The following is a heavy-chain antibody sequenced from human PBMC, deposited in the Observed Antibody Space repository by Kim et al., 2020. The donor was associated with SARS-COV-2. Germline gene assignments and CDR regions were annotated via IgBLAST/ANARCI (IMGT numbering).Heavy chain of an antibody. J-gene: IGHJ4*02. CDR3: ARGRSAAAMVGIDY. D-gene: IGHD5-18*01. V-gene: IGHV1-3*01. Sequence: SQKFQGRVTITRDTSASTAYMELSSLRSEDTAVYYCARGRSAAAMVGIDYWGQGTLVTVSS.